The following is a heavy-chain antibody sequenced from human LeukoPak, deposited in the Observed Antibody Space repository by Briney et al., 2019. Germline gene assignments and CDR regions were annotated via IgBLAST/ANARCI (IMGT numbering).Heavy chain of an antibody. CDR3: AREVPWVWNFDL. D-gene: IGHD1-26*01. V-gene: IGHV4-30-4*01. J-gene: IGHJ2*01. CDR1: GGSISSGDYY. Sequence: PSQTLCLTCTVSGGSISSGDYYWSWIRQPPGTGLEWIGYIYYSGSTYYNPSLKSRVTISVDTSKNQFSLKLNSVTAADTAVYYCAREVPWVWNFDLWGRGTLVTVSS. CDR2: IYYSGST.